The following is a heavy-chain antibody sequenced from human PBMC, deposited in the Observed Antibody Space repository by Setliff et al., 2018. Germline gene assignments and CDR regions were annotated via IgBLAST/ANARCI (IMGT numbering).Heavy chain of an antibody. D-gene: IGHD3-10*01. Sequence: SETLSLTCTVYGGSLSNYYWSWIRQPPGKGLEWIVEINHSGSTNYNPSLKGRVTLSVDTTKNQFSLKLTSMTAADTAVYFCARHLLVQGTYHFDYWGQGSQVTVSS. V-gene: IGHV4-34*01. J-gene: IGHJ4*02. CDR3: ARHLLVQGTYHFDY. CDR1: GGSLSNYY. CDR2: INHSGST.